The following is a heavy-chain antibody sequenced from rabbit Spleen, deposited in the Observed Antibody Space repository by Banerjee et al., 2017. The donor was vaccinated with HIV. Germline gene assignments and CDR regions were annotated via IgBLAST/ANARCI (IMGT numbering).Heavy chain of an antibody. D-gene: IGHD1-1*01. J-gene: IGHJ4*01. CDR3: LRGASSRGYYSL. V-gene: IGHV1S47*01. Sequence: QEQLVESGGGLVQPGGSLKLSCKASGFDFSTYGVSWVRQAPGKGLEWIGYIDGVVGTTYSARWVNARFTISSHNAQNTLYLQVNSLTAADTATYFCLRGASSRGYYSLWGPGTLVTVS. CDR2: IDGVVGTT. CDR1: GFDFSTYG.